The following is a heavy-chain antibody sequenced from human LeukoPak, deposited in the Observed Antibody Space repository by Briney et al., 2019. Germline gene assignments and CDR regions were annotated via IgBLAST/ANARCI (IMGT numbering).Heavy chain of an antibody. J-gene: IGHJ4*02. D-gene: IGHD6-13*01. Sequence: ASVKVSCKASGGTFSSYAISWVRQAPGQRLEWMGWINAGNGNTKYSQKFQGRVTITRDTSASTAYMELSSLRSEDTAVYYCARTGSSSWYGYWGQGTLVTVSS. CDR3: ARTGSSSWYGY. CDR1: GGTFSSYA. V-gene: IGHV1-3*01. CDR2: INAGNGNT.